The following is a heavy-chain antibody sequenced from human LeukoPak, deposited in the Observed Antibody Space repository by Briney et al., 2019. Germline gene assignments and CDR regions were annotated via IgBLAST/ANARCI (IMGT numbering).Heavy chain of an antibody. CDR1: GYIFSNYY. V-gene: IGHV1-46*01. CDR3: ARAPLGPFWYFDL. CDR2: LNPSDDTT. J-gene: IGHJ2*01. D-gene: IGHD3-16*01. Sequence: ASVKVSCKPSGYIFSNYYMHWVRQAPGQELEWMGMLNPSDDTTTYAQKFQGRITLTRDTSTSTVYMELSSLRSEETAVYYCARAPLGPFWYFDLWGRGTLVTVSS.